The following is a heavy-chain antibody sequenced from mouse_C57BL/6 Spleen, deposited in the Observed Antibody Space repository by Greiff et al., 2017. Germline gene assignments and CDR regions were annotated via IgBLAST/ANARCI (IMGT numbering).Heavy chain of an antibody. Sequence: VQLVESGAELVRPGASVKLSCKASGYTFTDYYINWVKQRPGQGLEWIARIYPGSGNTYYNEKFKGKATLTAEKSSSTAYMQLSSLTSEDSAVYFCARAYSNYEGWFAYWGQGTLVTVSA. J-gene: IGHJ3*01. CDR2: IYPGSGNT. V-gene: IGHV1-76*01. CDR3: ARAYSNYEGWFAY. D-gene: IGHD2-5*01. CDR1: GYTFTDYY.